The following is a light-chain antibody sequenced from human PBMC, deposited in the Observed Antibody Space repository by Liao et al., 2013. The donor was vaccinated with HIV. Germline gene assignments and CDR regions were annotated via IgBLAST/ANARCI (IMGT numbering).Light chain of an antibody. CDR2: YDS. CDR1: SIGSKS. J-gene: IGLJ1*01. V-gene: IGLV3-21*01. CDR3: QVWDSSSDHPYV. Sequence: SYVLTQSPSVSVAPGKTATISCGGDSIGSKSVHWYQQRPGQAPVLVMSYDSDRPSGIPERFSGSNSGNTATLTINRVEVGDEADYYCQVWDSSSDHPYVFGTGTKLSVL.